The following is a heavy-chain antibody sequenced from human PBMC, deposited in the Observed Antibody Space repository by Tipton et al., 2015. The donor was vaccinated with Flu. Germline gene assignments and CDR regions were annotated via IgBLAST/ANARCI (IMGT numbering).Heavy chain of an antibody. Sequence: GLVKPSETLSLTCSVSGGPITSSSYYWGWVRQPPGRPLEWVGSIYYTGYRYDNPSLKNRVTISVDTSKNQFSLSLTSVTAADTAMYYCARGSWEVRFDPWGQGTLVTVSS. V-gene: IGHV4-39*07. CDR3: ARGSWEVRFDP. CDR1: GGPITSSSYY. J-gene: IGHJ5*02. CDR2: IYYTGYR. D-gene: IGHD1-26*01.